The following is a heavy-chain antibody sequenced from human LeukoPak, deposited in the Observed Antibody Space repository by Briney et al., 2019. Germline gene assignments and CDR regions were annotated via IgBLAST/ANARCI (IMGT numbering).Heavy chain of an antibody. CDR2: IIPIFGTA. V-gene: IGHV1-69*05. J-gene: IGHJ4*02. Sequence: SVKVSCKASGGTFSSYAISWVRQAPGQGLEWMGRIIPIFGTANYAQKFQGRVTITTDESTSTAYMELSSLRAVDTAVYYCAKDPDGIVPAAMRLVRDFDYWGQGTLVTVSS. CDR1: GGTFSSYA. D-gene: IGHD2-2*01. CDR3: AKDPDGIVPAAMRLVRDFDY.